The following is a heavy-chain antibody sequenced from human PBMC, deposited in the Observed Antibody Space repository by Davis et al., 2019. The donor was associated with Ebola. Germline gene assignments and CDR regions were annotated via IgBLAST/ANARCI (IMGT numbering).Heavy chain of an antibody. V-gene: IGHV5-51*01. CDR2: IYPGDSDT. CDR3: ARHGYHSSGWYKVGD. J-gene: IGHJ4*02. CDR1: GYSFTSYW. Sequence: KVSCKGSGYSFTSYWIGWVRQMPGKGLEWMGIIYPGDSDTRYSPSFQGQVTISADKSISTAYLQWSSLKASDTAMYYCARHGYHSSGWYKVGDWGQGTLVTVSS. D-gene: IGHD6-19*01.